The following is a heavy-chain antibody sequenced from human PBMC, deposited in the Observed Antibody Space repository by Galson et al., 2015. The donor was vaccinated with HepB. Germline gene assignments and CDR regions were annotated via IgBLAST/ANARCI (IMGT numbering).Heavy chain of an antibody. CDR3: ARDSVHYDYVWGSPRAAFDI. D-gene: IGHD3-16*01. CDR2: ISAYNGNT. V-gene: IGHV1-18*01. CDR1: GYTFTSYG. Sequence: SCKASGYTFTSYGISWVRQAPGQGLEWMGWISAYNGNTNYAQKLQGRVTMTTDTSTSTAYMELRSLRSDDTAVYYCARDSVHYDYVWGSPRAAFDIWGQGTMVTVSS. J-gene: IGHJ3*02.